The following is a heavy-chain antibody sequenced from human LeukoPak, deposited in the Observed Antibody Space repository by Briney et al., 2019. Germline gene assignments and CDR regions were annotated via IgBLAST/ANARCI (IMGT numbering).Heavy chain of an antibody. J-gene: IGHJ4*02. V-gene: IGHV1-2*06. Sequence: ASVKVSCKASGYTFTGYYMHWVRQAPGQGLEWMGRINPNSGGTNYAQKFQGRVTMTRDTSISTVYMELSRLRSDDTAVYYCARGVEGPATAIPEDYWGQGTLVTVSS. CDR2: INPNSGGT. D-gene: IGHD2-2*02. CDR3: ARGVEGPATAIPEDY. CDR1: GYTFTGYY.